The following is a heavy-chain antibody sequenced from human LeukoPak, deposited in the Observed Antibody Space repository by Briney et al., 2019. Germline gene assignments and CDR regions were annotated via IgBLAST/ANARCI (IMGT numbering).Heavy chain of an antibody. CDR3: ARPSIAARLRYYMDV. CDR1: GGSISSSNYY. V-gene: IGHV4-39*07. CDR2: IYYSGGT. D-gene: IGHD6-6*01. Sequence: SETLSLTCTVSGGSISSSNYYWGWIRQSPGKGLEWIGSIYYSGGTYYNPSLKSRVTISVDTSKNQFSLKVKSVTAADTAVYYCARPSIAARLRYYMDVWGKGTTVTVSS. J-gene: IGHJ6*03.